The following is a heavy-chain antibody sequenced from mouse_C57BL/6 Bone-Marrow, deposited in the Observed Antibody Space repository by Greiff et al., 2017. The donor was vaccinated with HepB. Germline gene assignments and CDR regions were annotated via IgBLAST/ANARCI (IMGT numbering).Heavy chain of an antibody. Sequence: QVQLQQSGPGLVQPSQRLSITCTVSGFSLTSYGVHWVRQSPGKGLEWLGVIWSGGSTDYNAAFISRLSISKDNSKSQVFFKMNSLQADDTAIYYCARNYYGSSYPSYWYFDVWGTGTTVTVSS. CDR2: IWSGGST. D-gene: IGHD1-1*01. CDR3: ARNYYGSSYPSYWYFDV. J-gene: IGHJ1*03. V-gene: IGHV2-2*01. CDR1: GFSLTSYG.